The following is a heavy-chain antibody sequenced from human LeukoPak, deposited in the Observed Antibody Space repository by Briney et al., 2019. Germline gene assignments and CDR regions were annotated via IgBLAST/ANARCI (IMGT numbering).Heavy chain of an antibody. CDR2: IKSKIDGGTI. Sequence: GGSLRLSCVVSGFTFSDAWMSWVRRAPGKGLDWVGRIKSKIDGGTIDYAAPVKGRFTISRDDSRNTLYLQMNSLKNEDTAVYYCTTRRQDGWWGQGTLVTVSS. CDR1: GFTFSDAW. V-gene: IGHV3-15*01. CDR3: TTRRQDGW. D-gene: IGHD2-15*01. J-gene: IGHJ4*02.